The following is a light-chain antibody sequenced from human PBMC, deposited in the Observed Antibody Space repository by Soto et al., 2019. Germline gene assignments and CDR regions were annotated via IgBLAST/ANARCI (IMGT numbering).Light chain of an antibody. CDR1: QSVDSRY. CDR3: QQYGSAPYT. Sequence: IVLRQSPGTLSLSPGERATLSCRASQSVDSRYLAWYQQRPGQAPRLVIYDASSRATGIPDRFSGGGSGTDFTLTISRLEPEDFAVYYCQQYGSAPYTFGQGTKLEI. V-gene: IGKV3-20*01. CDR2: DAS. J-gene: IGKJ2*01.